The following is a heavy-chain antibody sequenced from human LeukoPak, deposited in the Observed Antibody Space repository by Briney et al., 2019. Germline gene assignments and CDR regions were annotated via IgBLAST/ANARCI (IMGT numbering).Heavy chain of an antibody. CDR2: ISGSGGST. V-gene: IGHV3-23*01. Sequence: GSLRLTCAASGFTFSSYAMSWVRQAPGKGLEWVSAISGSGGSTYYADSVKGRFTISRDNSKNTLYLQMNSLRAEDTAVYYCAKAEGMTTVKIFGYWGQGTLVTVSS. J-gene: IGHJ4*02. D-gene: IGHD4-17*01. CDR3: AKAEGMTTVKIFGY. CDR1: GFTFSSYA.